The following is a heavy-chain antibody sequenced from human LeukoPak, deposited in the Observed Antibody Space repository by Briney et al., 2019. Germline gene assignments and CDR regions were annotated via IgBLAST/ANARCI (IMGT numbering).Heavy chain of an antibody. J-gene: IGHJ4*02. Sequence: ASVKVSCKASGYTFTSYAMHWVRQAPGQRLEWMGCINAGNGNTKYSQKFQGRVTITRDTSASTAYMELSSLRSEDTAVYYCARVPYSSGWYPFDYWGQGTLVTVSS. CDR2: INAGNGNT. CDR1: GYTFTSYA. CDR3: ARVPYSSGWYPFDY. D-gene: IGHD6-19*01. V-gene: IGHV1-3*01.